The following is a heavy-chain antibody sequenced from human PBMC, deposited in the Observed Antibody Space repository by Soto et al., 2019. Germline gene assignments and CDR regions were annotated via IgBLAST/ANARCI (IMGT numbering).Heavy chain of an antibody. V-gene: IGHV5-51*01. D-gene: IGHD6-13*01. CDR2: IYPGDSDT. J-gene: IGHJ4*02. CDR1: GYSFTTYW. CDR3: ARLRLSAADTFDY. Sequence: PGESLKISCKGSGYSFTTYWIGWVRQMSGKGLEWMGIIYPGDSDTKYSPSFQGHVTISADKSISTAYLQWSSLKASDTAMFYCARLRLSAADTFDYWGQGTLVTVSS.